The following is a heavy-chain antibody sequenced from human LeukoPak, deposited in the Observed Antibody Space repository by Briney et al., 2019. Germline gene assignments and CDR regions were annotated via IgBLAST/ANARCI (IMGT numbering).Heavy chain of an antibody. CDR1: GYTFTSYY. CDR2: INPSGGST. V-gene: IGHV1-46*01. CDR3: ARDHEYYYGSGSYYPGGCDY. Sequence: ASVKVSCKASGYTFTSYYMHWVRQAPGQGLEWMGIINPSGGSTSYAQRFQGRVTMTRDTSTSTVYMELSSLRSEDTAVYYCARDHEYYYGSGSYYPGGCDYWGQGTLVTVSS. J-gene: IGHJ4*02. D-gene: IGHD3-10*01.